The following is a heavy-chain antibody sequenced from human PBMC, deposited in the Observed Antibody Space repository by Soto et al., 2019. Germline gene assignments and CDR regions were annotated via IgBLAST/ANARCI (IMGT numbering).Heavy chain of an antibody. V-gene: IGHV1-18*01. J-gene: IGHJ6*02. CDR1: GYTFPNYG. D-gene: IGHD2-15*01. CDR3: ARDWGNCTGGSCYADYDYDYGMDG. CDR2: ISAYNGNT. Sequence: QVQLVQSGAEVKKPGASVKVSCKASGYTFPNYGISWVRQAPGQGLEWMGWISAYNGNTNYAQKLQGRVTMTTDTSTYTAYMELRSLRSDDTAVYYCARDWGNCTGGSCYADYDYDYGMDGWGQGTTVTVSS.